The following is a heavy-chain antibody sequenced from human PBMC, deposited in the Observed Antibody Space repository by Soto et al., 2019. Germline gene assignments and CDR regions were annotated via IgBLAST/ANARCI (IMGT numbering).Heavy chain of an antibody. CDR1: GGSVSSGTYY. CDR3: ARHRSITTTGGEFDY. V-gene: IGHV4-39*01. D-gene: IGHD1-1*01. J-gene: IGHJ4*02. Sequence: QLQLMESGPRLVKSSETLSLTCTVSGGSVSSGTYYGGWIRQSPGKGLEWLGSVYSSGSTYYNPSLQSRVTISIDTSKNQFSLKLNSVTAADAAVYYCARHRSITTTGGEFDYWGQGTLVTVSS. CDR2: VYSSGST.